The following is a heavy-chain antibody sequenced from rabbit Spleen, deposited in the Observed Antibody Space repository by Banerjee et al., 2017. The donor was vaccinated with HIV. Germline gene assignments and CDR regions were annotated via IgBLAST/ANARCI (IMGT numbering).Heavy chain of an antibody. J-gene: IGHJ6*01. CDR1: GFTISSSSW. V-gene: IGHV1S45*01. CDR3: AREVAAGGGGGCVDL. D-gene: IGHD4-2*01. Sequence: QEQLEESGGGLVKPEGSLTLTCKASGFTISSSSWMCWVRQAPGKGLEWIACIHGGGGITWHAGWTKGRFTISKTSSTTVTLQMTSLTAADTATYFCAREVAAGGGGGCVDLWGPGTLVTVS. CDR2: IHGGGGIT.